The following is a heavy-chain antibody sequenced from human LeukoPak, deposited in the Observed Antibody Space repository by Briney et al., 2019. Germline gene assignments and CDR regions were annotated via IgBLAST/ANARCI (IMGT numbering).Heavy chain of an antibody. Sequence: ASVKVSCKASGYTFTSYGISGVRQARGQGREGRGWISAYNGNTNYAHKLQGRVTMTTDTSTSTADMELRSLRSDDTAVYYCARALGGYGSSGYYVWGQGTLVTVSS. V-gene: IGHV1-18*01. CDR3: ARALGGYGSSGYYV. J-gene: IGHJ4*02. D-gene: IGHD3-22*01. CDR1: GYTFTSYG. CDR2: ISAYNGNT.